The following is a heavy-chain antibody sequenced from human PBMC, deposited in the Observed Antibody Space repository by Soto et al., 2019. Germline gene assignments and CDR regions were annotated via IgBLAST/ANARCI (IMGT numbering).Heavy chain of an antibody. J-gene: IGHJ6*02. D-gene: IGHD2-8*01. CDR3: AKRGSNYYYGLDV. CDR1: GYTFIGYY. V-gene: IGHV1-2*02. Sequence: ASVKVSCKASGYTFIGYYIIWVRQAPGQGPEWMGWINPNSGGTNYAQKFQGRVTLTSDTSLKTAYMELNSLRSDDSAVYYCAKRGSNYYYGLDVWGQGTTVTVSS. CDR2: INPNSGGT.